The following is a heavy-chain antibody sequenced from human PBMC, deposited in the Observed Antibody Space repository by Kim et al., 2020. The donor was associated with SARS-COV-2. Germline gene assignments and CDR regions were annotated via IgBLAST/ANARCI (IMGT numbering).Heavy chain of an antibody. CDR2: INHSGST. CDR1: GGSFSGYY. Sequence: SETLSLTCAVYGGSFSGYYWSWIRQPPGKGLEWIGEINHSGSTNYNPSLKSRVTISVDTSKNQFSLKLSSVTAADTAVYYCARVRRQTYYYDSSGYYHWGQGTLVTVSS. CDR3: ARVRRQTYYYDSSGYYH. D-gene: IGHD3-22*01. V-gene: IGHV4-34*01. J-gene: IGHJ5*02.